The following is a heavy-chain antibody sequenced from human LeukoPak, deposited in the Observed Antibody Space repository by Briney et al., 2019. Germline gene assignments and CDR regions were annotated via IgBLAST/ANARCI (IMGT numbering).Heavy chain of an antibody. CDR1: GFTFSSFA. CDR3: VKEPGYYGSGSHFDY. V-gene: IGHV3-64D*06. CDR2: ISSNGGTT. J-gene: IGHJ4*02. D-gene: IGHD3-10*01. Sequence: PGGSLRLSCSASGFTFSSFAMHWVRQAPGRGLEYVSSISSNGGTTYYADSVKGRFTISRDNSKNTLYLQMSSLRAEDTAVYYCVKEPGYYGSGSHFDYWGQGTLVTVSS.